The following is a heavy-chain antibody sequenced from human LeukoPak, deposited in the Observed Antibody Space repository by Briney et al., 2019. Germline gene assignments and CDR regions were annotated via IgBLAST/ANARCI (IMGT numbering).Heavy chain of an antibody. CDR3: ASAGRGYSSSLYYLDV. J-gene: IGHJ6*03. Sequence: SVKVSCKASGGTSSSNTVTWVRQAPGQGLEWMGRIIPMLGITNYAQKFQDRVTITADKSTSTAYMELSSLRSEDTVVYYCASAGRGYSSSLYYLDVWGRGTTVTVSS. V-gene: IGHV1-69*02. CDR1: GGTSSSNT. CDR2: IIPMLGIT. D-gene: IGHD5-18*01.